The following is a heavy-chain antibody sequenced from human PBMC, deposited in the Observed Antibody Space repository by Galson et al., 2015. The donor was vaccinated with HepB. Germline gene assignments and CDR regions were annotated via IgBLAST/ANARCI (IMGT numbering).Heavy chain of an antibody. Sequence: SLRLSCAASGFTFSSYAMSWVRQAPGKGLEWVSAISGSGGSTYYADSVKGRFTISRDNSKNTLYLQVNSLRAEDTAVYYCAKPAGYSSGWYLAWGQGTLVTVSS. CDR3: AKPAGYSSGWYLA. CDR1: GFTFSSYA. CDR2: ISGSGGST. J-gene: IGHJ5*02. V-gene: IGHV3-23*01. D-gene: IGHD6-19*01.